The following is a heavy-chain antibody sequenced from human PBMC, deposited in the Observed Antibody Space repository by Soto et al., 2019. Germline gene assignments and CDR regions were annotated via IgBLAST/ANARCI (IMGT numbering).Heavy chain of an antibody. Sequence: QVQLQESDAGLVKASQTLSLTCTVSGGSVSSGAYYWNRIRQRPGKGLEWIGYIYYSESTYYSPSLKSRLSISLDTSKNQFSLRLSSGTAADTAMYYCARARLRAVYAFDIWGQGTMVTVSS. CDR2: IYYSEST. CDR3: ARARLRAVYAFDI. J-gene: IGHJ3*02. D-gene: IGHD5-12*01. V-gene: IGHV4-31*03. CDR1: GGSVSSGAYY.